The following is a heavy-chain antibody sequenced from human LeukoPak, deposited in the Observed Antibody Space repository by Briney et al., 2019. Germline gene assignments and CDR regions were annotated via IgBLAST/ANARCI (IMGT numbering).Heavy chain of an antibody. CDR1: GFTFDDYT. J-gene: IGHJ4*02. CDR3: AKGGYSSSYGGLDY. V-gene: IGHV3-43*01. CDR2: ISWDGGST. Sequence: GGSLRLSCAASGFTFDDYTMHWVRQAPGKGLEWVSLISWDGGSTYYADSVRGRFTISRDNSKNSLYLQMNSLRTEDTALYYCAKGGYSSSYGGLDYWGQGTLVTVSS. D-gene: IGHD6-6*01.